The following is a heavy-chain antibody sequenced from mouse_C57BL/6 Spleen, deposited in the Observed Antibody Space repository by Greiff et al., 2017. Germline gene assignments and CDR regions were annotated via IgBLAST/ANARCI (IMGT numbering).Heavy chain of an antibody. V-gene: IGHV5-17*01. D-gene: IGHD4-1*01. J-gene: IGHJ2*01. Sequence: EVHLVESGGGLVKPGGSLKLSCAASGFTFSDYGMHWVRQAPEKGLEWVAYISSGGSTIYYADTVKGRFTISRDNAKNTLFLQMTSLRSEDTAMYYCARGASWDVDYWGQGTTLTVSS. CDR2: ISSGGSTI. CDR1: GFTFSDYG. CDR3: ARGASWDVDY.